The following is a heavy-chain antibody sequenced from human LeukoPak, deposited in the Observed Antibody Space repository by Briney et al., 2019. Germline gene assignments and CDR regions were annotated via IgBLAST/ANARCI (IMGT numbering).Heavy chain of an antibody. D-gene: IGHD1-20*01. Sequence: GGSLRLSCAASGFTFTSHWMSWVRQAPGKGLEWVANIKQDGSEKRYVDSVKGRFTTSRDNSENMLYLQMNSLRAEDTAVYYCARDNWIEAHYFDYWGQGTLVTVSS. CDR3: ARDNWIEAHYFDY. CDR1: GFTFTSHW. J-gene: IGHJ4*02. CDR2: IKQDGSEK. V-gene: IGHV3-7*01.